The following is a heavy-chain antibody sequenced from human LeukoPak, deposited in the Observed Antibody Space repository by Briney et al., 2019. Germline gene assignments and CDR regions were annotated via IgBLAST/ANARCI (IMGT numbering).Heavy chain of an antibody. CDR1: GGTFSSYA. CDR3: AVKPAAPPTGFDD. V-gene: IGHV1-69*13. Sequence: SVKVSCKASGGTFSSYAISWVRQAPGQGLEWMGGIIPIFGTANYAQKFQGRVTITADESTSTAYMELSSLRSEDTAVYYCAVKPAAPPTGFDDWGQGTLVPVSS. D-gene: IGHD2-2*01. CDR2: IIPIFGTA. J-gene: IGHJ4*02.